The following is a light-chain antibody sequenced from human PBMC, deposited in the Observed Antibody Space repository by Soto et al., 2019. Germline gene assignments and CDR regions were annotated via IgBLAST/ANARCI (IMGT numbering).Light chain of an antibody. J-gene: IGKJ2*01. CDR2: GAS. CDR3: QQYNNWPPYT. V-gene: IGKV3D-15*03. Sequence: TQSPGTLSLSPGEGATLSSRPVRVLGANNLAWYQQKPGQAPTLLIYGASIRAAGIPDRFSGSGSGTDFTLTISTLQSEDFAVYYCQQYNNWPPYTFGQGTKLEIK. CDR1: RVLGANN.